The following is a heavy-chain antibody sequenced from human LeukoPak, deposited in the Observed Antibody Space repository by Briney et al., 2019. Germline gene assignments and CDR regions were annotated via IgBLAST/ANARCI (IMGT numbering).Heavy chain of an antibody. D-gene: IGHD6-13*01. Sequence: GESLKISCKGSGYSFTSYWIGWVRQMPGKGLEWMGIIYPGDSDTRYSPSFRGPVTISADKSISTAYLQWSSLKASDTAMYYCARRDVAAAGNLGPGAYYFDYWGQGTLVTVSS. CDR3: ARRDVAAAGNLGPGAYYFDY. V-gene: IGHV5-51*01. CDR2: IYPGDSDT. CDR1: GYSFTSYW. J-gene: IGHJ4*02.